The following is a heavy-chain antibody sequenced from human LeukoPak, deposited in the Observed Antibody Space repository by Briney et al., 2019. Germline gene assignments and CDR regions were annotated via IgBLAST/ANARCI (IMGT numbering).Heavy chain of an antibody. CDR3: ARTSIAARPDAFDI. J-gene: IGHJ3*02. D-gene: IGHD6-6*01. V-gene: IGHV1-69*04. CDR1: GGTFSSYA. CDR2: IIPILGIA. Sequence: ASVTVSCKASGGTFSSYAISWVRQAPGQGLEWMGRIIPILGIANYAQKFQGRVTITADKSTSTAYMELSSLRSEDTAVYYCARTSIAARPDAFDIWGQGTMVTVSS.